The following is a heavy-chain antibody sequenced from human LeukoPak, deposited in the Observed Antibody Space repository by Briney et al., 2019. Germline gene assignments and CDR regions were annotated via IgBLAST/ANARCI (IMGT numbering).Heavy chain of an antibody. J-gene: IGHJ4*02. V-gene: IGHV7-4-1*02. CDR3: ARGTSQWEPRLNFGD. CDR1: GYTFTTYD. D-gene: IGHD1-26*01. Sequence: GASVRVSCTASGYTFTTYDMNWVRQAPGQGLEWMGWINPSTGNPEYAQDFTGRFVFSVDTSVSTAYLQITGLKAEDTAIYYCARGTSQWEPRLNFGDWGQGTLVTVSA. CDR2: INPSTGNP.